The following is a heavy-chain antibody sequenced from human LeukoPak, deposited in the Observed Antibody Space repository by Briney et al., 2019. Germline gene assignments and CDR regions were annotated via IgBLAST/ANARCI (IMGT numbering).Heavy chain of an antibody. CDR1: GGSISSRNYY. D-gene: IGHD6-19*01. V-gene: IGHV4-39*01. CDR3: ARHVSVAVTNFFGY. CDR2: VYYTGTT. Sequence: PSETLSLTSTVSGGSISSRNYYWGWIRQPPGKGLEWIGGVYYTGTTYSNPSLKSRVTISVDTSKNQFSLRLSSVTAADTAVYYCARHVSVAVTNFFGYWGQGTLVTVSS. J-gene: IGHJ4*02.